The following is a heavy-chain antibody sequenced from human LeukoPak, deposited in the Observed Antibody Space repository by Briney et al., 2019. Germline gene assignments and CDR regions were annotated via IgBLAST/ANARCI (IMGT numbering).Heavy chain of an antibody. CDR2: IKQDGSEK. V-gene: IGHV3-7*01. J-gene: IGHJ4*02. CDR1: GFSFSTYW. Sequence: PGGSLRLSCEASGFSFSTYWMSWVRQAPGKGLEWVANIKQDGSEKYYVDSVKGRFTISRDNAKNTLYLQMNSLRAEDTAVFYCAVGATPGGLDYWGQGTLVTVSS. D-gene: IGHD4/OR15-4a*01. CDR3: AVGATPGGLDY.